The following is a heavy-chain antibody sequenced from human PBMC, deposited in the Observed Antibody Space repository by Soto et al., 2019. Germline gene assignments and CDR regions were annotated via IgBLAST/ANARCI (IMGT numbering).Heavy chain of an antibody. V-gene: IGHV4-31*03. CDR3: ARQILYYYDSSGYYTRGGYYFDY. Sequence: QVQLQESGPGLVKPSQTLSLTCTVSGGSISSGGYYWSRIRQHPGKGLEWIGYIYYSGSTYYNPSLKSRVTISVDTSKNQFSVKLSSVTAADTAVYYCARQILYYYDSSGYYTRGGYYFDYWGQGTLVTVSS. D-gene: IGHD3-22*01. CDR1: GGSISSGGYY. CDR2: IYYSGST. J-gene: IGHJ4*02.